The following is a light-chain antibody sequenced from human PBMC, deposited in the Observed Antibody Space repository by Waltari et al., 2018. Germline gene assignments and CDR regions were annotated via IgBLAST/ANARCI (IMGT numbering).Light chain of an antibody. CDR3: SSFTSSSTLV. Sequence: QSALTQPASVSGSPGQSITISCTGTRSDVGGYTYVSWYQQHPGKAPKLMIYDVNNRPSGVSNRFSGSKSGNTASLTISGLQAEDEADYYCSSFTSSSTLVFGGGTKLTVL. V-gene: IGLV2-14*03. J-gene: IGLJ2*01. CDR2: DVN. CDR1: RSDVGGYTY.